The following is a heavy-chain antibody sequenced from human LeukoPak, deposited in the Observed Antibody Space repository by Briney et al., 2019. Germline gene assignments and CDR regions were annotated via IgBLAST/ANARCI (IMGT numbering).Heavy chain of an antibody. J-gene: IGHJ3*01. V-gene: IGHV4-4*07. D-gene: IGHD3-3*01. CDR2: IYVTGNT. CDR1: GDSINNYN. Sequence: SETLSLTCTISGDSINNYNWNWIRQPAGKGLEWIGRIYVTGNTNYNPSLKSRVAMSVDTSKNHFSLRLTSVTAADTAVYYCARAFTIFGAGGFDVWGQGTFVTVPS. CDR3: ARAFTIFGAGGFDV.